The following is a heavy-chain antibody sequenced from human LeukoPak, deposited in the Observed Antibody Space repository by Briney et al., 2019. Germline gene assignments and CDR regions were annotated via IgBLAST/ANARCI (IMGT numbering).Heavy chain of an antibody. CDR3: ARGGVDYYGSGTYYLMYYFDY. D-gene: IGHD3-10*01. Sequence: GGSLRLSCAASGFTVSSNYMSWVRQAPGKGLEWVSGISGSGGSTYYADSVKGRFTISRDDPHNTLYLQMNSLRAEDTAVYFCARGGVDYYGSGTYYLMYYFDYWGQGALVTVSS. J-gene: IGHJ4*02. CDR2: ISGSGGST. CDR1: GFTVSSNY. V-gene: IGHV3-23*01.